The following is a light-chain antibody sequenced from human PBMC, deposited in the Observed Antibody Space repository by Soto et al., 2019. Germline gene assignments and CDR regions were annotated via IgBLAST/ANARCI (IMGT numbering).Light chain of an antibody. V-gene: IGKV1-5*03. Sequence: DIQMTQSPSTLSASVGDRVTLTCRASQTINSWLAWYQQRPGTAPKLLIYKASILERGVPSRFGGSGSGTEFTLTISSLQPDDFGTFYCQQYNSDPSFGQGTKLEIK. CDR1: QTINSW. CDR3: QQYNSDPS. CDR2: KAS. J-gene: IGKJ2*01.